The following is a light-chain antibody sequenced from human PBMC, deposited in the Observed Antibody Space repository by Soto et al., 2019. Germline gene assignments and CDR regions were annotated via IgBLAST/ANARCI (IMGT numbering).Light chain of an antibody. CDR2: AGS. CDR3: QQFANSLWT. CDR1: QSPGSVY. Sequence: ENVLTQSPGILSLSPGERATLSCRASQSPGSVYLAWYQQKPGQAPRLLIYAGSTRAAGIPDRFSASGSGPDFTLTISRLEPEDFAVYYCQQFANSLWTFGQGTKVEI. V-gene: IGKV3-20*01. J-gene: IGKJ1*01.